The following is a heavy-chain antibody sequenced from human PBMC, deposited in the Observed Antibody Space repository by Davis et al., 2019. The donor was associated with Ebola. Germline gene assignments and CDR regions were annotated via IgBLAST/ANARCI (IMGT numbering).Heavy chain of an antibody. CDR2: IRSKANSYAT. CDR3: TPDSSARGVDY. Sequence: GGSLRLSCAASGSTSSGYAMHRVRHASGKGQEWVGPIRSKANSYATAYAASVKGRFTISRDDSKNTAYLQMNSLKTEDTAVYYCTPDSSARGVDYWGQGTLVTVSS. CDR1: GSTSSGYA. J-gene: IGHJ4*02. D-gene: IGHD3-10*01. V-gene: IGHV3-73*01.